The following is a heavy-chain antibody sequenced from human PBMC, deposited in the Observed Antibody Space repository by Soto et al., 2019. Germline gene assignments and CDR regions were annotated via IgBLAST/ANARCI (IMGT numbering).Heavy chain of an antibody. CDR3: AREYYYDSSGYYPGAFDI. Sequence: GESLKISCKGSGYSFTSYWIGWVRQMPGKGLEWMCIIYPGDSDTRYSPSFQGQVTISADKSISTAYLQWSSLKASDTAMYYCAREYYYDSSGYYPGAFDIWGQGTMVTVSS. CDR2: IYPGDSDT. CDR1: GYSFTSYW. D-gene: IGHD3-22*01. V-gene: IGHV5-51*01. J-gene: IGHJ3*02.